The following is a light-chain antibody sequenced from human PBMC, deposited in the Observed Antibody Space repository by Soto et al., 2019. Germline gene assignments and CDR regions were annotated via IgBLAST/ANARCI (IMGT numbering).Light chain of an antibody. J-gene: IGKJ4*01. Sequence: DIQMTQSPSTLSASVGDRVTITCRASQSISSWLAWYQQKPGKAPKLLIYKASSLESGVPSRFSGSGSGTEFTLTISSLQPDDFADYYCQQYNSYPLTFGGGTKLEIK. CDR2: KAS. V-gene: IGKV1-5*03. CDR3: QQYNSYPLT. CDR1: QSISSW.